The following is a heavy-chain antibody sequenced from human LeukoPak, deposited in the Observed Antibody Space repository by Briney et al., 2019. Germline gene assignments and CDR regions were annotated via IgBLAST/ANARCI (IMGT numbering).Heavy chain of an antibody. J-gene: IGHJ5*02. CDR3: ARLRGGPVS. D-gene: IGHD1-26*01. Sequence: SEALSLTCAVYGGSFSGYYWSWIRQPPGTGLEWIGDINHSGSTNYNPSLKSRVPISVDTSKNQFSLKLSSVAAADTAVYFCARLRGGPVSWGQGTLVTVSS. CDR2: INHSGST. CDR1: GGSFSGYY. V-gene: IGHV4-34*01.